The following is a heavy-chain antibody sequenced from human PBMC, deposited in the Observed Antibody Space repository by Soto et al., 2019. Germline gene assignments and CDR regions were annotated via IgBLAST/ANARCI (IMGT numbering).Heavy chain of an antibody. J-gene: IGHJ4*02. CDR1: GYTFTIYA. D-gene: IGHD3-10*01. Sequence: QVQLVQTGAGGKKPGASVKVSCKASGYTFTIYAMHWVRQAPGQRREWMGGINAGNGNTKYSRQVQGRVTITRDTAASTAYRELSSVRSEDTAVYYWANHRPGSYPWRYVDDWGQGTLVTVSS. V-gene: IGHV1-3*01. CDR3: ANHRPGSYPWRYVDD. CDR2: INAGNGNT.